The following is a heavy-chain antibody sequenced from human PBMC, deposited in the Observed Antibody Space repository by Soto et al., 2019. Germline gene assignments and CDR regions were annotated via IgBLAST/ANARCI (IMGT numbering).Heavy chain of an antibody. V-gene: IGHV3-33*01. Sequence: QAQLVESGGGVVQPGRSLRLSCAASGFTFSSYGMHWVRQAPGKGLEWVAVIWYDGSNKYYADSVKGRFTISRDNSKNTLYLQMNSLRAEDTAVYYCARDLYPYYYDSSGYYWGQGTLVTVSS. CDR2: IWYDGSNK. J-gene: IGHJ4*02. D-gene: IGHD3-22*01. CDR3: ARDLYPYYYDSSGYY. CDR1: GFTFSSYG.